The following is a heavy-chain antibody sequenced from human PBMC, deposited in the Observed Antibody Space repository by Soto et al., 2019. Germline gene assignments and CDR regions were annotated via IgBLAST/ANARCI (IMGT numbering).Heavy chain of an antibody. CDR3: ASEDSLRHFKY. V-gene: IGHV3-21*01. J-gene: IGHJ4*01. Sequence: PGGSLRISFAASGFTFSSYSMNWVRQAPGEVLEWVSSISSSSSYIYYADSVKGRFTISRDNAKNSLYLQMNSLRAEDTSVYYCASEDSLRHFKYWGHGTLVTVSS. CDR2: ISSSSSYI. CDR1: GFTFSSYS. D-gene: IGHD2-15*01.